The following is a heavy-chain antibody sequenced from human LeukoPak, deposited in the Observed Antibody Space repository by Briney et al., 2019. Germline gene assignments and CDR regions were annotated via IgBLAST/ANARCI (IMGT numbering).Heavy chain of an antibody. CDR1: GFTFSSYG. J-gene: IGHJ4*02. D-gene: IGHD1-26*01. V-gene: IGHV3-23*01. CDR2: ISGSGGST. Sequence: GGSLRLSCAASGFTFSSYGMHWVRQAPGKGLEWVSAISGSGGSTYYADSVKGRFTISRDNSKNTLYLQMNSLRAEDTAVYYCAADSGSYTFDYWGQGTLVTVSS. CDR3: AADSGSYTFDY.